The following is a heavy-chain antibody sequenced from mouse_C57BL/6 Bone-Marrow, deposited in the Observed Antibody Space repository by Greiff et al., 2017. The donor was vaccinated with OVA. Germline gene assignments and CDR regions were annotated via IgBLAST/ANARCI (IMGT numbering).Heavy chain of an antibody. D-gene: IGHD1-1*02. J-gene: IGHJ2*01. Sequence: QVQLQQPGAELVRPGSSVKLSCKASGYTFTSYWMHWVKQRPIQGLEWIGNIDPSDSETHYNQKFKDKDTLTVDKSSSTAYMQLSSLTSEDSAVYYCARNCGYYFDYWGQGTTLTVSS. CDR3: ARNCGYYFDY. CDR1: GYTFTSYW. V-gene: IGHV1-52*01. CDR2: IDPSDSET.